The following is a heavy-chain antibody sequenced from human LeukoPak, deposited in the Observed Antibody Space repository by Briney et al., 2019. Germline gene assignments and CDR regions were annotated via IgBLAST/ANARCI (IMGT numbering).Heavy chain of an antibody. Sequence: GGSLRLSCAASGFTVSSNYMSWVRQAPGKGLEWVSVIYSDGSTYYADSVKGRFTISRDNSKNTLYLQMKSLRAEDTAVYYCAREETNYDFWSDQPHHYGMDVWGQGTTVIVSS. D-gene: IGHD3-3*01. CDR2: IYSDGST. V-gene: IGHV3-53*01. CDR1: GFTVSSNY. CDR3: AREETNYDFWSDQPHHYGMDV. J-gene: IGHJ6*02.